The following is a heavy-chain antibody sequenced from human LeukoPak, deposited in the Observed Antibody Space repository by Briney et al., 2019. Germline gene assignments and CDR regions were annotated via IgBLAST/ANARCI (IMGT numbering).Heavy chain of an antibody. D-gene: IGHD3-22*01. CDR2: IRYDGSNK. V-gene: IGHV3-30*02. CDR3: AKGSGETYYYDSSGYYYRGAFDI. CDR1: GFTFSTYG. Sequence: PGGSLRLSCAASGFTFSTYGMHWVRQAPGKGLEWVAFIRYDGSNKYYADSVKGRFTISRDNSKNTLYLQMNSLRAEDTAVYYCAKGSGETYYYDSSGYYYRGAFDIWGQGTMVTVSS. J-gene: IGHJ3*02.